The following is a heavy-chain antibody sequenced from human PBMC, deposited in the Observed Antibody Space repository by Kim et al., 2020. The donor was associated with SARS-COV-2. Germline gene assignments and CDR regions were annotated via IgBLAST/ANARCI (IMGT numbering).Heavy chain of an antibody. D-gene: IGHD3-16*01. V-gene: IGHV3-48*03. J-gene: IGHJ6*02. CDR3: ARGGRGSYSYGMDV. CDR2: ISSSGSTI. CDR1: GFTFSSYE. Sequence: GGSLRLSCAASGFTFSSYEMNWVRQAPGKGLEWVSYISSSGSTIYYADSVKGRFTISRDNAKNSLYLQMNSLRAEDTAVYYCARGGRGSYSYGMDVWGQGTTVTVSS.